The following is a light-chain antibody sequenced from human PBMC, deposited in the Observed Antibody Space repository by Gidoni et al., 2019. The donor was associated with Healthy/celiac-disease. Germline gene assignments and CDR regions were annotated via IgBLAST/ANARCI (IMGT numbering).Light chain of an antibody. V-gene: IGLV3-19*01. CDR3: NSRDSSGNHWV. J-gene: IGLJ1*01. CDR2: GKN. CDR1: SLRSYY. Sequence: SSELTQDPAVSVALGQTVRITCKGDSLRSYYASWYQQQPGQAPVLVIYGKNNRPSGVPDRFSGSSSRNTTSLTLTGAQAEDEADYYCNSRDSSGNHWVFGTGTKVTVL.